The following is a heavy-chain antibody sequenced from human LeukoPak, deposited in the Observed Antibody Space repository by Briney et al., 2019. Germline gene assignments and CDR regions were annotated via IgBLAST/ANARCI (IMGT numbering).Heavy chain of an antibody. V-gene: IGHV4-59*08. CDR3: ARHAWLGSGWEVPIHYFDY. CDR2: IYYSGST. J-gene: IGHJ4*02. Sequence: SETLSLTCTVSGGSISSYYWSWIRQPPGKGLEWIGYIYYSGSTNYNPSLKSRVTISVDMSKNQFSLKLSSVTAADTAVYYCARHAWLGSGWEVPIHYFDYWGQGTLVTVSS. CDR1: GGSISSYY. D-gene: IGHD6-19*01.